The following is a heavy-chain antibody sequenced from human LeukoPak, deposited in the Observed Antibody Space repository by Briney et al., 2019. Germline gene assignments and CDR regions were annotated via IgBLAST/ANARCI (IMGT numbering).Heavy chain of an antibody. Sequence: PSETLSLTCTVSGGSISSYYWSWIRQPPGKGLEWIGYIYYSGSTNYNPSLKSRVTISVDTSKNQFSLKLSSVTAADTAVYYRARTKRDAFDIWGQGTMVTVSS. CDR2: IYYSGST. J-gene: IGHJ3*02. V-gene: IGHV4-59*01. CDR3: ARTKRDAFDI. D-gene: IGHD2-8*01. CDR1: GGSISSYY.